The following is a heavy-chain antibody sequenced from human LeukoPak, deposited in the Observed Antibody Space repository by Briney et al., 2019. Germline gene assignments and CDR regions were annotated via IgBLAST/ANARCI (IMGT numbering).Heavy chain of an antibody. V-gene: IGHV3-23*01. CDR1: GFTFSSYA. CDR3: ARDMGIAVAGTFDY. D-gene: IGHD6-19*01. J-gene: IGHJ4*02. Sequence: SGGSLRLSCAASGFTFSSYAMSWVRQAPGKGLEWVSAISGSGGSTYYADSVKGRFTISRDNSKNTLYLQMNSLRAEDTAVYSCARDMGIAVAGTFDYWGQGTLVTVYS. CDR2: ISGSGGST.